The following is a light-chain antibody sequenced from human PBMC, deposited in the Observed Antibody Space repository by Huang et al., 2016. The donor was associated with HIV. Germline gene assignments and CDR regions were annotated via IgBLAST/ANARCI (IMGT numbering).Light chain of an antibody. CDR3: QHYNNWPQT. CDR2: DAS. V-gene: IGKV3-15*01. CDR1: QSVSTN. Sequence: EIVMTQSPATLSVSPGERATLSCRASQSVSTNLAWYQQKPGQAPRLLIYDASTRASGIPARFSGSGSGTEFTLTISSLQSEDFVVYYCQHYNNWPQTFGLGTKVEIK. J-gene: IGKJ1*01.